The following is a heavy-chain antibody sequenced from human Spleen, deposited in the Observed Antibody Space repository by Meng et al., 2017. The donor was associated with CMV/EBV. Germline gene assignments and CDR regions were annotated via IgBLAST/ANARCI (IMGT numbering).Heavy chain of an antibody. CDR3: ASIRDYYDSSGHILDY. Sequence: SPLSRFAMHWVRQAPRKGLEWVAIISYDGGNKYYGDSVKSRFTISRDNSKNTLYLQMNSLRAEDTAVYYCASIRDYYDSSGHILDYWGQGTLVTVSS. CDR1: SPLSRFA. V-gene: IGHV3-30*04. J-gene: IGHJ4*02. CDR2: ISYDGGNK. D-gene: IGHD3-22*01.